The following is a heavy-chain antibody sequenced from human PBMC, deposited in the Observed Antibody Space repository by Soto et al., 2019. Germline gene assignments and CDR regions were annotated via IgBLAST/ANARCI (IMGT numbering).Heavy chain of an antibody. CDR3: ATDSKQVPGVFDD. V-gene: IGHV4-4*02. Sequence: SETLSLTCSVSGDSISSVNWWTWVRQPPGKGLEWIGEMYHSGGPSYSPSLKGRVSISLDKSKRHFSLRLSSVTVADTAVYYCATDSKQVPGVFDDWGQGTLVTVSS. CDR2: MYHSGGP. CDR1: GDSISSVNW. J-gene: IGHJ4*02.